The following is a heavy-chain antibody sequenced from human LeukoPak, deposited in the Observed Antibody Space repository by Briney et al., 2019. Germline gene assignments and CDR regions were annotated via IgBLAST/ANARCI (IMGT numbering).Heavy chain of an antibody. D-gene: IGHD1-26*01. CDR1: GDSVSSNNAA. CDR2: TCYRSKWYN. J-gene: IGHJ4*02. Sequence: SQTLSLTCVISGDSVSSNNAAWNWIRQSPSRGLEWLGRTCYRSKWYNDYAVSVKSRITINPDTSKNQFSLHLNSVTPEDTAVYYCARSGSYRFDYWGQGTLVTVSS. V-gene: IGHV6-1*01. CDR3: ARSGSYRFDY.